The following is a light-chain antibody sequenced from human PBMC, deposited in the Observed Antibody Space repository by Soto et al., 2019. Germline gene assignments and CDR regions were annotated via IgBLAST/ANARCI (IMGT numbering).Light chain of an antibody. CDR2: AAS. Sequence: DIQLTQSPSSVSASVGDRVTITCRASQNISTWLGWYQQKPGKAPKLLIYAASSLQSGVPSTFSGSGSGTDFTLTISSLQPEDFATYFCQQADSYPLTFGGGTKVEIK. CDR3: QQADSYPLT. V-gene: IGKV1-12*01. CDR1: QNISTW. J-gene: IGKJ4*01.